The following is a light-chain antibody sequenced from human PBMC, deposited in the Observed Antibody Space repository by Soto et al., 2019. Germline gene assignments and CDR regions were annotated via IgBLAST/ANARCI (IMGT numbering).Light chain of an antibody. V-gene: IGLV2-14*03. J-gene: IGLJ2*01. CDR3: SSYASSNMLV. Sequence: QSALTQPASVSGSPGQSITISCTGTGSGVGAYNYVSWYQQHPGKAPKLIIYEVSNRPSGVSTRFSGFKSAYTASLIISGLQAEDEADYYCSSYASSNMLVFGGGTKVTVL. CDR2: EVS. CDR1: GSGVGAYNY.